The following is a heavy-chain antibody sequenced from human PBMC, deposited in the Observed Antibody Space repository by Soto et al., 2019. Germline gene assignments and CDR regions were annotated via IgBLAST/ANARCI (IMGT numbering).Heavy chain of an antibody. CDR1: GGSISSYY. Sequence: SETLSLTCTVSGGSISSYYWSWIQQPPGKGLEWIGYIYYSGSTNYNPSLKSRVTISVDTSKNQFSLKLSSVTAADTAVYYCAAREATIFFPGPLNDAFDIWGQGTMVTV. V-gene: IGHV4-59*01. CDR2: IYYSGST. D-gene: IGHD3-9*01. J-gene: IGHJ3*02. CDR3: AAREATIFFPGPLNDAFDI.